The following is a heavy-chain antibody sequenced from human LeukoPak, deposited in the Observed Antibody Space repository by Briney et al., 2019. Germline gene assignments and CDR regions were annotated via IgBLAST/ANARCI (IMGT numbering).Heavy chain of an antibody. CDR3: ARHGSGTYFVS. CDR2: IYHSGRD. CDR1: GGAISNSNW. D-gene: IGHD3-10*01. Sequence: PSETLSLTCAVSGGAISNSNWWSWARQPPGKGLEWIGEIYHSGRDNYNPSLKSRVTISIDTSNNQFSLKLYSVTAADTAVYYCARHGSGTYFVSWGQGTLVTVSS. J-gene: IGHJ5*02. V-gene: IGHV4-4*02.